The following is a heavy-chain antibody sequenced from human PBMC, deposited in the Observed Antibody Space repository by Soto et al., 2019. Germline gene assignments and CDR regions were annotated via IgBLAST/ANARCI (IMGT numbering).Heavy chain of an antibody. CDR3: ARLSGDHVAFFSYGMDA. CDR2: IKSDRTIR. V-gene: IGHV3-74*01. Sequence: GSLRLSCADSGYNLETHWMNWVLQAPWKVLLWLSGIKSDRTIRSYADCLKGRFTISRDNARNTMYLQMNGLRAEDTAVYYCARLSGDHVAFFSYGMDAWGQGTTVTASS. D-gene: IGHD2-21*01. J-gene: IGHJ6*02. CDR1: GYNLETHW.